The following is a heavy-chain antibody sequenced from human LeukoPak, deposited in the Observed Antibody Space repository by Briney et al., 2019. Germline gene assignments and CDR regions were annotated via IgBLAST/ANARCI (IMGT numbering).Heavy chain of an antibody. CDR1: GYTFTSYY. D-gene: IGHD3-22*01. J-gene: IGHJ3*02. CDR3: ARGGLEDYYDSSGYQVDAFDI. CDR2: INPSGGST. Sequence: ASVKVSCKASGYTFTSYYMHWVRQAPGQGLEWMGIINPSGGSTSYAQKFQGRVTMTRDTSTSTVYMELSSLRSEDTAVYYCARGGLEDYYDSSGYQVDAFDIWGQGTMVTVSS. V-gene: IGHV1-46*01.